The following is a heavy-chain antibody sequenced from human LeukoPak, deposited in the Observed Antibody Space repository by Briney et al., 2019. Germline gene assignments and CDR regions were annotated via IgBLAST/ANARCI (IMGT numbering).Heavy chain of an antibody. V-gene: IGHV3-30*18. J-gene: IGHJ4*02. CDR1: GFTFSSYG. CDR2: ISYDGSNK. Sequence: GRSLRLSCAASGFTFSSYGMHWVRQAPGKGLEWVAVISYDGSNKYYADSVKGRFTISRDNSKNTLYLQMNSLRAEDTAVYYCAKDSQEYSSGWEGFGYWGQGTLVTVSS. D-gene: IGHD6-19*01. CDR3: AKDSQEYSSGWEGFGY.